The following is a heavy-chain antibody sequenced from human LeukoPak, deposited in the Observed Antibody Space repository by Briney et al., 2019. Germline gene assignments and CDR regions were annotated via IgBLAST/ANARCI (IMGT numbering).Heavy chain of an antibody. J-gene: IGHJ4*02. D-gene: IGHD3-10*01. CDR3: AKLSLVRGGKDY. V-gene: IGHV3-23*01. CDR2: ISGSGGST. Sequence: PGGSLRLSCAASGFTFSSYGMSWVRQAPGKGLEWVSAISGSGGSTYYADSVKGRFTISRDNSKNTLYLQMNSLRAEGTAVYYCAKLSLVRGGKDYWGQGTLVTVSS. CDR1: GFTFSSYG.